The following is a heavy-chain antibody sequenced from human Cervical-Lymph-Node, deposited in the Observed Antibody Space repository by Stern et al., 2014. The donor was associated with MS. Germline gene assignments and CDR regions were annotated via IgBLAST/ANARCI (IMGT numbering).Heavy chain of an antibody. V-gene: IGHV3-30*18. J-gene: IGHJ3*02. CDR1: GFTFSNYG. CDR3: AKGSYHDSSGYYYANASDI. CDR2: ISFDGSHN. Sequence: VQLVESGGRVVQPGRSLSLSCTASGFTFSNYGIHWVRQAPGKGLEWVAVISFDGSHNYYADSVKGRFTISRDNSKNTLYLQMNSLRVEDTAVYYCAKGSYHDSSGYYYANASDIWGQGTLVTVSS. D-gene: IGHD3-22*01.